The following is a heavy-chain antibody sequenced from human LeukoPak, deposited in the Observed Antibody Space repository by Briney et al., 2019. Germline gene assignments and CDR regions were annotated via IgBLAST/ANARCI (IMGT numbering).Heavy chain of an antibody. CDR1: GFTFNRYW. J-gene: IGHJ4*02. V-gene: IGHV3-7*01. CDR3: GKNNM. Sequence: GGSLRLSCAGSGFTFNRYWMSWARQAPGKGLEWVANINEDGSVKSYVDSVRGRFTISRDNAKNSLFLQMDSLTADDTAVYYCGKNNMGGQGTLVTVSS. CDR2: INEDGSVK. D-gene: IGHD2/OR15-2a*01.